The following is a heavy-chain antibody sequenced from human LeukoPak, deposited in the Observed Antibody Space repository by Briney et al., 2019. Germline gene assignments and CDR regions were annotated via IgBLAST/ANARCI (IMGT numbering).Heavy chain of an antibody. V-gene: IGHV5-51*01. CDR1: GYSFTSYW. Sequence: GESLKISCKGSGYSFTSYWIGWVRQVPGKGLEWMGIIYPGDSDTRYSPSIQGQVTISADKSISTAYLQWSSLKASDTAMYYCARHELYGSGSYPFDPWGQGTLVTVSS. CDR2: IYPGDSDT. J-gene: IGHJ5*02. D-gene: IGHD3-10*01. CDR3: ARHELYGSGSYPFDP.